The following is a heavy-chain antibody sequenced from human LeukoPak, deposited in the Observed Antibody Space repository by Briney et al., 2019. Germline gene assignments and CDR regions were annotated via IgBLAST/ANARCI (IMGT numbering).Heavy chain of an antibody. CDR1: GFILSGSG. V-gene: IGHV3-73*01. D-gene: IGHD3-10*01. Sequence: GGSLKLSCAASGFILSGSGIHWVRQASGKGLEWVGRIRSNSNNYATSYAASVKGRFTVSRDDSKNTAYLTMNSLETEDTAIYYCTRLDEAADGFVRGAVTRAYDIWGQGTMVTVSS. J-gene: IGHJ3*02. CDR2: IRSNSNNYAT. CDR3: TRLDEAADGFVRGAVTRAYDI.